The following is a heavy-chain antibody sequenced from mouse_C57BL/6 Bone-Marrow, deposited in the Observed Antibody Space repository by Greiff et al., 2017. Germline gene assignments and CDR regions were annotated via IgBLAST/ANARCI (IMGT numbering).Heavy chain of an antibody. CDR3: ARYDYYGSSWFAY. CDR2: IYPGDGDT. Sequence: VQLKESGAELVKPGASVKISCKASGYAFSSYWMNWVQQRPGKGLEWLGQIYPGDGDTNYNGKFKGKATLTADKSSSTAYMQISSLTSEDSAVYFCARYDYYGSSWFAYWGQGTLVTVSA. CDR1: GYAFSSYW. V-gene: IGHV1-80*01. D-gene: IGHD1-1*01. J-gene: IGHJ3*01.